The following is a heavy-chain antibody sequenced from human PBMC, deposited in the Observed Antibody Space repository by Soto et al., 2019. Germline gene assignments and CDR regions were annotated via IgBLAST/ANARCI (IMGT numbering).Heavy chain of an antibody. CDR3: AREAITRDYFDY. D-gene: IGHD3-10*01. CDR2: IYYSGST. Sequence: PSETLSLTCTVSGGSISSHYWTWIRQPPGKGLEWIGYIYYSGSTNYNPSLKSRVTISVDTSKNQFSLKLSSVTAADTAVYYCAREAITRDYFDYWGQGTLVTVS. J-gene: IGHJ4*02. V-gene: IGHV4-59*11. CDR1: GGSISSHY.